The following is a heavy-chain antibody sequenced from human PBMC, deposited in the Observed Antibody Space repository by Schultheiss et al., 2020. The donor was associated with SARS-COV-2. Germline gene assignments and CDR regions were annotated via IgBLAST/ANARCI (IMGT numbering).Heavy chain of an antibody. Sequence: SETLSLTCTVSGGSISSGGYYWSWIRQHPGKGLEWIGYIHNGGNTKYNPPLKSRVTISLDTPKNQFSLKLSSVTAADTAVYYCARGVHGVVPGPLGLGPWYYYYGVDVWGQGTTVTVSS. CDR2: IHNGGNT. J-gene: IGHJ6*02. D-gene: IGHD2-2*01. CDR3: ARGVHGVVPGPLGLGPWYYYYGVDV. V-gene: IGHV4-61*08. CDR1: GGSISSGGYY.